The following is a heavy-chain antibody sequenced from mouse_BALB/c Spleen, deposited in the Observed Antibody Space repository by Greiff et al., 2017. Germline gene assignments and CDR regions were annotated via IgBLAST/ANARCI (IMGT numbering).Heavy chain of an antibody. CDR1: GYTFTSYW. D-gene: IGHD1-1*01. CDR3: TSVTTVGGVDY. Sequence: VQLQQSGPVLARPGASVKMSCKASGYTFTSYWMHWVKQRPGQGLEWIGAIYPGNSDTSYNQKFKGKAKLTAVTSTSTAYMELSSLTNEDSAVYCGTSVTTVGGVDYWGQGTSVTVSS. J-gene: IGHJ4*01. V-gene: IGHV1-5*01. CDR2: IYPGNSDT.